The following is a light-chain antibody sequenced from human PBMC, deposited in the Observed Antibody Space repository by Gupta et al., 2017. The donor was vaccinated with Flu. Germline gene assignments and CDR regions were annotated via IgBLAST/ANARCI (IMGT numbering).Light chain of an antibody. J-gene: IGLJ3*02. V-gene: IGLV6-57*01. CDR1: SGSIASNY. CDR3: QSYDSSLWV. Sequence: NFMLTQPHSVSESPGKTVTISCTRSSGSIASNYVQWYQQRPGSSPTTVIYEDYQRPSGVPDRFSGSIDSSSNSASLTISGLKTEDEADYYCQSYDSSLWVFGGGTKLTVL. CDR2: EDY.